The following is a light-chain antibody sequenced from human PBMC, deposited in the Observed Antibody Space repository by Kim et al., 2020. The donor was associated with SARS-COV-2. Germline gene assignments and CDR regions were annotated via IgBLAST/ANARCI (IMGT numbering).Light chain of an antibody. CDR2: GAS. J-gene: IGKJ4*01. CDR1: QSVNSN. Sequence: EILMTQSPATLSVSPGERATLSCRASQSVNSNLAWYQQKPGQAPRLLIYGASTRATGMPARFSGSGSGTEFTLTISSLQSEDFAVYYCQQYNNWPPLTFGGGTKVDIK. CDR3: QQYNNWPPLT. V-gene: IGKV3-15*01.